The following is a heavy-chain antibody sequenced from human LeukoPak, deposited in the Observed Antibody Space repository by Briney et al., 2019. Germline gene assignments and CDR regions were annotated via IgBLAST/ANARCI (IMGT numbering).Heavy chain of an antibody. CDR3: ARAPGGTMVLDY. Sequence: GRSLRLSCAASGFTFGSYWMSWVRQAPGKGLEWVANVNEEGSDKYYVDSVKGRLTISRDNAKSSQYLQMNTLRAEDTAVYYCARAPGGTMVLDYWGQGTLVTVSS. V-gene: IGHV3-7*02. J-gene: IGHJ4*02. D-gene: IGHD4/OR15-4a*01. CDR1: GFTFGSYW. CDR2: VNEEGSDK.